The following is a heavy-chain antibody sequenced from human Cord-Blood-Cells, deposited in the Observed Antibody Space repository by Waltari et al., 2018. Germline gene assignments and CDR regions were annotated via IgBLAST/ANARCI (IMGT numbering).Heavy chain of an antibody. J-gene: IGHJ6*02. Sequence: QVQLVQSGAEVKKPGASVKVSCKASGYTFTSYDIHWVRQATGQGLEWMGWMNPNSGNTGYAQKFQGRVTMTRNTSISTAYMELSSLRSEDTAVYYCARGCSGGSCYPYYYYGMDVWGQGTTITVSS. CDR2: MNPNSGNT. CDR3: ARGCSGGSCYPYYYYGMDV. V-gene: IGHV1-8*01. CDR1: GYTFTSYD. D-gene: IGHD2-15*01.